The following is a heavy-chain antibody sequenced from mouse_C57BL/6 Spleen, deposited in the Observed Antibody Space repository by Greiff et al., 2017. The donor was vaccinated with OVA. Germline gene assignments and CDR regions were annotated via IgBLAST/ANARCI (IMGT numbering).Heavy chain of an antibody. CDR1: GYTFTDYN. CDR3: ARGRYGNYVCDY. Sequence: EVQLQQSGPELVKPGASVKMSCKASGYTFTDYNMHWVKQSHGKSLEWIGYINPNNGGTSYNQKFKGKATLTVIKSSSTAYMELRSLTSEDSAVYYCARGRYGNYVCDYWGQGTTLTVSS. CDR2: INPNNGGT. V-gene: IGHV1-22*01. D-gene: IGHD2-10*02. J-gene: IGHJ2*01.